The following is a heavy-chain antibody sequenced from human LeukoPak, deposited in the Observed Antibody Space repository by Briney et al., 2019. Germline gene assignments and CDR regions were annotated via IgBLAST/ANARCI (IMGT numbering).Heavy chain of an antibody. Sequence: GGPLRLSCAAFGFSVSSSYMSWVRQAPGKGLEWVSVIYTGGSTYYADSVKGRFTISRDNSKNTLYLQVNSLRAEDTAMYYCARNILFAFDIWGQGTMVTVSS. J-gene: IGHJ3*02. CDR1: GFSVSSSY. CDR2: IYTGGST. V-gene: IGHV3-53*01. CDR3: ARNILFAFDI.